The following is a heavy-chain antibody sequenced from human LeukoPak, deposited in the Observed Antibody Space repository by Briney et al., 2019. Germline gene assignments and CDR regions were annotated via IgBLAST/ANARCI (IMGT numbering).Heavy chain of an antibody. V-gene: IGHV3-33*08. J-gene: IGHJ3*02. CDR3: ASEGGDALDI. CDR2: IWYDGSAK. D-gene: IGHD3-16*01. Sequence: TGGSLRLSCAASGFTFSSYVMHWVRQSPGKGLEWVAAIWYDGSAKYFTDSVKGRFTISRDNSKNTLYLQMNSLRSEDTALYFCASEGGDALDIWGQGTMVTVS. CDR1: GFTFSSYV.